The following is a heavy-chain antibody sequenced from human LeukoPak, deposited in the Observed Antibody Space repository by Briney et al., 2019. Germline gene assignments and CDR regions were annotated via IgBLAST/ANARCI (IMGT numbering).Heavy chain of an antibody. CDR2: ISYDGSNK. CDR3: AREDYDIKNWFDP. V-gene: IGHV3-30*03. CDR1: GFTFSSYG. Sequence: GGSLRLSCAASGFTFSSYGMHWVRQAPGKGLEWVAVISYDGSNKYYADSVKGRFTISRDNSKNSLYLQMNSLRAEDTAVYYCAREDYDIKNWFDPWGQGTLVTVSS. J-gene: IGHJ5*02. D-gene: IGHD3-9*01.